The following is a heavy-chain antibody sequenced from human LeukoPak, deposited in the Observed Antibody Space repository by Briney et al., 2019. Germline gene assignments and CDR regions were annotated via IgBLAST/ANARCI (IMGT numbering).Heavy chain of an antibody. CDR1: GGSISSYY. D-gene: IGHD3-22*01. CDR3: ARSTVVYYDSSGYYQDY. J-gene: IGHJ4*02. Sequence: ETLSLTCTVSGGSISSYYWSWIRQPPGKGLEWVANIKQDGSEKYYVDSVKGRFTISRDNAKNSLYLQMNSLRAEDTAVYYCARSTVVYYDSSGYYQDYWGQGTLVTVSS. V-gene: IGHV3-7*01. CDR2: IKQDGSEK.